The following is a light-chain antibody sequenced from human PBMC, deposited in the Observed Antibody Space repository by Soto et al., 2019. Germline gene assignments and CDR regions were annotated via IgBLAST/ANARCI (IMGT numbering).Light chain of an antibody. CDR2: DAS. Sequence: EVVMTQSPATLSVSPGERATLSCRASQNVRRYVAWYQHKPCQAPRLLIYDASTRATGTPARFSGSGSETEFTLTISSLQSEDFAVYFCQQYNHWPPWTFGQGTKVEIK. J-gene: IGKJ1*01. CDR1: QNVRRY. V-gene: IGKV3-15*01. CDR3: QQYNHWPPWT.